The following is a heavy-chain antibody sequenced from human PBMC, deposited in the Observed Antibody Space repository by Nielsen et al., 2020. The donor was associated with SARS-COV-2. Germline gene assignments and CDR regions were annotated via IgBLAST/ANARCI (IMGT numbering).Heavy chain of an antibody. CDR3: AKDLSLATDWPGY. CDR1: GFTFDDYA. V-gene: IGHV3-9*01. CDR2: ISWNSGSI. D-gene: IGHD2-15*01. J-gene: IGHJ4*02. Sequence: SLKISCAASGFTFDDYAMHWVRQAPGKGLEWVSGISWNSGSIAYVGSVKGRFTISRDNSMVYLQMDSLRAEDTAVYYCAKDLSLATDWPGYWGQGTLVTVSS.